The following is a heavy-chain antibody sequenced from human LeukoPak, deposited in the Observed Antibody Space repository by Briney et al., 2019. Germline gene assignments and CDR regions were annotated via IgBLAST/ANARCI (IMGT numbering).Heavy chain of an antibody. CDR3: ARDLTQLALFDY. J-gene: IGHJ4*02. Sequence: GGSLRLSCAASGFTFSNYGMHWVRQAPGKGLEWVAVIWYDGSNKYYADSVKGRFTLSRDNSKNTLFLQMNSLRPEDTAVYFCARDLTQLALFDYWGQGTLVTVSS. CDR2: IWYDGSNK. CDR1: GFTFSNYG. D-gene: IGHD6-13*01. V-gene: IGHV3-33*01.